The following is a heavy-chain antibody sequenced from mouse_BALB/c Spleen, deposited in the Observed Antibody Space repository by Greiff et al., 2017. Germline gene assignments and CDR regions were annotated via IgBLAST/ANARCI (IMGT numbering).Heavy chain of an antibody. Sequence: EVQLQESGPGLVKPSQSLSLTCTVTGYSITSDYAWNWIRQFPGNKLEWMGYISYSGSTSYNPSLKSRISITRDTSKNQFFLQLNSVTTEDTATYYCAREGYGYFDVWGAGTTVTVSS. J-gene: IGHJ1*01. V-gene: IGHV3-2*02. CDR3: AREGYGYFDV. CDR2: ISYSGST. CDR1: GYSITSDYA.